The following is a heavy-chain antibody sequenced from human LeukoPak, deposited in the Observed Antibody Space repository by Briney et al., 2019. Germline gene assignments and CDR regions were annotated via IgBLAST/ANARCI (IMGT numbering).Heavy chain of an antibody. Sequence: EASVTVSCKASGGTFSSTTINWVRQAPGQGLEWMGGITPIFRTPNYAQKFQGRVTITAVESMSTAYMELSSLRSEDTAVYYCAKRTAVAINSYFYYSMDVWGQGTTVTVSS. CDR2: ITPIFRTP. D-gene: IGHD6-19*01. CDR3: AKRTAVAINSYFYYSMDV. J-gene: IGHJ6*02. CDR1: GGTFSSTT. V-gene: IGHV1-69*13.